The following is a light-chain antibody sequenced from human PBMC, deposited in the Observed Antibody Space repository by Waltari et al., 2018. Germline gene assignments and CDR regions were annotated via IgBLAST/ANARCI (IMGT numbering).Light chain of an antibody. Sequence: QSILTQPPSVSGAPGQRVTIPCTGSSSNIGAGYDVHRYQQVPGTAPKLLIYVNRIRPAGVPDRFSGSKSGTSASLDITGLQAEDEADYYCQSYDSSLSGSGVFGGGTKLTVL. J-gene: IGLJ3*02. V-gene: IGLV1-40*01. CDR2: VNR. CDR3: QSYDSSLSGSGV. CDR1: SSNIGAGYD.